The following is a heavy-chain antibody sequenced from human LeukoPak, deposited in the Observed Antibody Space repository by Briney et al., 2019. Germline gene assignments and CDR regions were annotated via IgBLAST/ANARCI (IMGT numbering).Heavy chain of an antibody. Sequence: GGSLRLSWAASGFTLSSYGMHWVSQAPGKGLEWVEYIRYDGSNKFYADSVKGRFTISRDNSKNTLYLQMNSLRAEDTAVYYCAKDLDYYGAGSYTFDYWGQGTLVTVSS. J-gene: IGHJ4*02. CDR2: IRYDGSNK. CDR3: AKDLDYYGAGSYTFDY. D-gene: IGHD3-10*01. V-gene: IGHV3-30*02. CDR1: GFTLSSYG.